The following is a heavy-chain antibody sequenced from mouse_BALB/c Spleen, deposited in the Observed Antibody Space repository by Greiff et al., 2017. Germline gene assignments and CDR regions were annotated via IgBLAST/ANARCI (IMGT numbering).Heavy chain of an antibody. J-gene: IGHJ2*01. CDR3: ARGNYGSSSLFGD. CDR1: GYSFTSYW. D-gene: IGHD1-1*01. Sequence: VQLQQSGPQLVRPGASVKISCKASGYSFTSYWMHWVKQRPGQGLEWIGMIDPSDSETRLNQKFKDKATLTVDKSSSTAYMQLSSPTSEDSAVYYCARGNYGSSSLFGDWGQGTTLTVSS. CDR2: IDPSDSET. V-gene: IGHV1S126*01.